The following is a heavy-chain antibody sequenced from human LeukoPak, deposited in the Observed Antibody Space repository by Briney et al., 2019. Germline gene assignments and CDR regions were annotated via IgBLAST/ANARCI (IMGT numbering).Heavy chain of an antibody. J-gene: IGHJ4*02. CDR3: ARGGTIPAAIPIDY. V-gene: IGHV1-8*01. Sequence: ASVKVSCKASGYTFTSYDINWVRQATGQGLEWMGWMNPNSGNTGYAQKFQGRATMTRNTSTSTAYMELSSLRSEDTAVYYCARGGTIPAAIPIDYWGQGTLVTVSS. CDR2: MNPNSGNT. CDR1: GYTFTSYD. D-gene: IGHD2-2*01.